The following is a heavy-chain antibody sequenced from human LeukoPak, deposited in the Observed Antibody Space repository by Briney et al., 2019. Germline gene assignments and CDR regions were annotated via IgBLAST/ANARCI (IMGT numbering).Heavy chain of an antibody. CDR3: ARKYSGAYYYYMDV. Sequence: SETLSLTCAVYGGSFSGYYWSWIRQPPGKGLEWIGEINHSGSTNYNPSLKSRVTISVDTSKNQFSLKLSSVTAADTAVYYCARKYSGAYYYYMDVWGKGTTVTVSS. D-gene: IGHD3-10*01. V-gene: IGHV4-34*01. J-gene: IGHJ6*03. CDR1: GGSFSGYY. CDR2: INHSGST.